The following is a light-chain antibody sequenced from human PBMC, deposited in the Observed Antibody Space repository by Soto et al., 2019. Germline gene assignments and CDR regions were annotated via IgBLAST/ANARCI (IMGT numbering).Light chain of an antibody. CDR2: LGS. Sequence: IVRTQSPLSLPVTPGEPASISCRSSQSLLHSNGYTYLDWYLQKPGQSPQLLIYLGSSRASGVPDRFSGSGSGTDFTLKISRVEAEDVGVYYCMQALQTPQLTFGGGTKVEIK. V-gene: IGKV2-28*01. CDR3: MQALQTPQLT. CDR1: QSLLHSNGYTY. J-gene: IGKJ4*01.